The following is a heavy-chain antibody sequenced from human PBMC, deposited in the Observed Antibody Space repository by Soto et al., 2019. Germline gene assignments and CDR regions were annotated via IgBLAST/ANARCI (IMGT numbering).Heavy chain of an antibody. CDR3: AGTTSHHWLYMDV. D-gene: IGHD1-7*01. J-gene: IGHJ6*03. Sequence: QVQLQESGPGLVKPSQTLSLTCVISGDSVSSNSAAWNWIRLSPSRGLEWLARTYYRSRWYNDYAVSVRSRITVNPDTSKNQFSLQLTSVTPEDTDVYYCAGTTSHHWLYMDVWGKGATVTVSS. V-gene: IGHV6-1*01. CDR2: TYYRSRWYN. CDR1: GDSVSSNSAA.